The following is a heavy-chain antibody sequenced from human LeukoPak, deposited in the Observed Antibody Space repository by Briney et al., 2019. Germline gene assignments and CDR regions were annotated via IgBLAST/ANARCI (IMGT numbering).Heavy chain of an antibody. CDR3: VRQYCSDNYCPLLDY. J-gene: IGHJ4*02. V-gene: IGHV3-11*01. Sequence: PGGSLRLSCAASGFTFSDYYMTWIRQAPGKGLAWVSYISSTSTAIYYADSVKGRFTISRDNAKNSVYLQMNSLGADDTAVYYCVRQYCSDNYCPLLDYRGQGTLVTVSS. CDR1: GFTFSDYY. CDR2: ISSTSTAI. D-gene: IGHD2-15*01.